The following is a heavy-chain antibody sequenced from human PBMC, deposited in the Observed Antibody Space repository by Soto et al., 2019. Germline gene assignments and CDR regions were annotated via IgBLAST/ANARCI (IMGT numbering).Heavy chain of an antibody. J-gene: IGHJ4*02. CDR2: IHHRKGA. CDR1: GASISSDKW. D-gene: IGHD3-16*01. Sequence: SETLSLTCGVSGASISSDKWWSWVRQPPGKGLEWIGEIHHRKGANYNPSLKSRVTISVDTSKNQFSLKLNSVTAADTAVYYCARDRVMLTFGGASEEWGIDSWGQGTLVTVS. V-gene: IGHV4-4*02. CDR3: ARDRVMLTFGGASEEWGIDS.